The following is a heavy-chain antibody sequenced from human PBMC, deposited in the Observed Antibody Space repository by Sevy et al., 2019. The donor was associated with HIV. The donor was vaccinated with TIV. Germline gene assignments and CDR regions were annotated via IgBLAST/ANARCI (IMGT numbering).Heavy chain of an antibody. V-gene: IGHV4-59*01. Sequence: ETLSLTCTVSGGSISSYYWSWIRQPPGKRLEWIGYIYYSGSTNYNPSLKSRVTISVDTSKNQFSLKLRSVTAADPAVDYCARESYDILPGSRGMDVWGQGTTVTVSS. J-gene: IGHJ6*02. D-gene: IGHD3-9*01. CDR2: IYYSGST. CDR1: GGSISSYY. CDR3: ARESYDILPGSRGMDV.